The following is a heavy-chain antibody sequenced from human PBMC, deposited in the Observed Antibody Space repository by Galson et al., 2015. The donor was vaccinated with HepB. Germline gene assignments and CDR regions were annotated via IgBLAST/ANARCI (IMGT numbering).Heavy chain of an antibody. Sequence: SLRLSCAASGFAFDNYAMTWVRQAPGKGLEWVSSSTNSGSHTYYADSVRGRFTLSRDNSKNTVSLQMSSLSADDTAVYYCAKDAIRASLHMWYFHYWGPGTLVVVSS. D-gene: IGHD2-15*01. J-gene: IGHJ4*02. CDR3: AKDAIRASLHMWYFHY. CDR2: STNSGSHT. V-gene: IGHV3-23*01. CDR1: GFAFDNYA.